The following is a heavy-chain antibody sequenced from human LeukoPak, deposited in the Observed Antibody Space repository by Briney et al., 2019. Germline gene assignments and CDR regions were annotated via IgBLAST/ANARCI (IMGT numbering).Heavy chain of an antibody. CDR3: GRDRGRLYGSGTHP. CDR1: GGSISSGDYY. J-gene: IGHJ5*02. CDR2: IFYSGNSGNT. D-gene: IGHD3-10*01. Sequence: PSETLSLTCTVSGGSISSGDYYWSWIRQPPGKGLEWIGYIFYSGNSGNTFYNPSLKSRVTISADTSKNQFSLNLSSVTVADTAVYYCGRDRGRLYGSGTHPWGQGTLVTVSS. V-gene: IGHV4-30-4*01.